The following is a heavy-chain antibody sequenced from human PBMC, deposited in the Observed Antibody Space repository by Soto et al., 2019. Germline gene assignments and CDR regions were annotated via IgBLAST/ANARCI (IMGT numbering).Heavy chain of an antibody. Sequence: QVQLVQSGAEVKKPGSSVKVSCKASGGTFSSYAISWVRQAPGQGLEWMGGIIPIFGTTNYAQKFQGRVTITXDQXTXIAYMARSSLRSEDTAVYYCARAPHDYGDPGSWFDPWGQGTLVTVSS. CDR3: ARAPHDYGDPGSWFDP. V-gene: IGHV1-69*05. CDR1: GGTFSSYA. CDR2: IIPIFGTT. J-gene: IGHJ5*02. D-gene: IGHD4-17*01.